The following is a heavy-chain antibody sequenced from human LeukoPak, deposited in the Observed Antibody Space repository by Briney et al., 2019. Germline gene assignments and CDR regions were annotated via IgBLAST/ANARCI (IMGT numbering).Heavy chain of an antibody. D-gene: IGHD3-10*01. CDR2: IYDSGST. CDR3: ARFGPYGMDV. J-gene: IGHJ6*02. Sequence: SETLSLTCTVSGGSIRSSYYYWGWIRQPPGKGLEWIGSIYDSGSTYYNPSLKSRVTISVDTSKNQFSLKLSSVTAADTAVYYCARFGPYGMDVWGQGTTVTVSS. CDR1: GGSIRSSYYY. V-gene: IGHV4-39*07.